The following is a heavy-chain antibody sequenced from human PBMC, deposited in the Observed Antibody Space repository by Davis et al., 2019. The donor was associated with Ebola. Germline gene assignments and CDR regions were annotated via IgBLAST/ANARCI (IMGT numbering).Heavy chain of an antibody. CDR1: GYTFINYA. CDR3: ARDRVQQLVPGGWFDP. D-gene: IGHD6-13*01. J-gene: IGHJ5*02. CDR2: INAGDGKI. V-gene: IGHV1-3*01. Sequence: ASVKVSCKASGYTFINYAIHWVRQAPGQRLEWMGWINAGDGKIIYSENFQGRLTITRDTSATTAYMELSSLRSEDTAVYYCARDRVQQLVPGGWFDPWGQGTLVTVSS.